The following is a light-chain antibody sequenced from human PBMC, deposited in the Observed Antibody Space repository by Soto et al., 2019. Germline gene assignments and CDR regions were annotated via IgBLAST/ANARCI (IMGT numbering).Light chain of an antibody. CDR1: QNIHNY. CDR2: DAS. J-gene: IGKJ5*01. V-gene: IGKV1-33*01. Sequence: DIQMSQSPSSVSASVGDRATMTCQASQNIHNYLNWYQQKPGRAPKLLIYDASNSEAGVPSRLRVSGSGTDFTFPIRRLQPEDIATSYCQQYETLPTFGQGTRLEIK. CDR3: QQYETLPT.